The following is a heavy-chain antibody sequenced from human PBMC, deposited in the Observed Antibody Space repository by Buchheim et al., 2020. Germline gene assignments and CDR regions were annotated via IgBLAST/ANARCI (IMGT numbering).Heavy chain of an antibody. CDR1: GFTFSSYG. CDR3: AKDLRVGAIDY. CDR2: ISYDGSNK. Sequence: QVQLVESGGGVVQPGRSLRLSCAASGFTFSSYGMHWVRQAPGKGLEWVAVISYDGSNKYYADSVKGRFTISRDNSKNTLNLQMNSLRAEDTAVYYCAKDLRVGAIDYWGQGTL. D-gene: IGHD1-26*01. J-gene: IGHJ4*02. V-gene: IGHV3-30*18.